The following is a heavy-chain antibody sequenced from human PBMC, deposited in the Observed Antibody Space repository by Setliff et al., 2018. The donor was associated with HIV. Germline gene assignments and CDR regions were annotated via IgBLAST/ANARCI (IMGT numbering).Heavy chain of an antibody. CDR3: ARAGDYYDSRNYLTRGPTAFDI. D-gene: IGHD3-22*01. J-gene: IGHJ3*02. Sequence: SETLSLTCTVSRGSISRHYWTWIRQPPGKGLEWIGYISHSGKTDYNSSLKNRVTLSVDTSNHQFSLKMTSVTAADTAVYYCARAGDYYDSRNYLTRGPTAFDIWGQGTMGTVS. V-gene: IGHV4-59*11. CDR2: ISHSGKT. CDR1: RGSISRHY.